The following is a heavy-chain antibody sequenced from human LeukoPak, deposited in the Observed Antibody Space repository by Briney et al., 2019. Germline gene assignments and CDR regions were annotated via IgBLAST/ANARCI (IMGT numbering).Heavy chain of an antibody. V-gene: IGHV3-30-3*01. CDR2: ISYDGSNK. J-gene: IGHJ4*02. CDR3: AKDGFLGYCSSTSCHPPDY. D-gene: IGHD2-2*01. CDR1: GFTFSSYA. Sequence: GGSLRLSCAASGFTFSSYAMHWVRQAPGKGLEWVAVISYDGSNKYYADSVKGRFTISRDNSKNTLYLQMNSLRAEDTAVYYCAKDGFLGYCSSTSCHPPDYWGQGTLVTVSS.